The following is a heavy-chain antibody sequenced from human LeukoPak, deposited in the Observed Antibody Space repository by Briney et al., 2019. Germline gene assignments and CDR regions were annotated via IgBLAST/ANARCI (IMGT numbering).Heavy chain of an antibody. CDR1: GYTFSSYW. J-gene: IGHJ4*02. CDR2: IYPGDSDT. V-gene: IGHV5-51*01. D-gene: IGHD6-6*01. Sequence: GESLKISCKGSGYTFSSYWIGWVRQMPGKGLEWMGIIYPGDSDTRDSPSFQGQVTISADKSISTAYLQWTSLKASDTAIYYCARRGEYSSSVAFDYWGQGTLVTVSS. CDR3: ARRGEYSSSVAFDY.